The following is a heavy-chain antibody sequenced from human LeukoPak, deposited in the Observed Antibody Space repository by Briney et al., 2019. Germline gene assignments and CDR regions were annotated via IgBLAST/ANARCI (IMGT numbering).Heavy chain of an antibody. CDR3: GTGMFREPLNDY. CDR2: IIPMFGTA. J-gene: IGHJ4*02. V-gene: IGHV1-69*01. Sequence: SVTVSCKASGGTFSSYAISWVRQAPGQGLEWMGGIIPMFGTANYTQKVQGRVTITADESTSTAYMELSSLRSEDTAVYYCGTGMFREPLNDYWGPGTLVTVSS. CDR1: GGTFSSYA. D-gene: IGHD3-10*02.